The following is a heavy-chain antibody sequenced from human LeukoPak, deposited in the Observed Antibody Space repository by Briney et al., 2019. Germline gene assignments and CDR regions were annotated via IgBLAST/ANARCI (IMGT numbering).Heavy chain of an antibody. CDR1: GGTFSSYT. CDR3: ARNALRGVQYNCFDT. Sequence: ASVKVSCKASGGTFSSYTISWVRQAPGQGLEWMGLVNPSGGTTLYAQKFQGRVTMTRDTSTSTVYLEVGSLRSEDTAVYYCARNALRGVQYNCFDTGGRETRVTVSS. CDR2: VNPSGGTT. D-gene: IGHD3-10*01. V-gene: IGHV1-46*01. J-gene: IGHJ5*02.